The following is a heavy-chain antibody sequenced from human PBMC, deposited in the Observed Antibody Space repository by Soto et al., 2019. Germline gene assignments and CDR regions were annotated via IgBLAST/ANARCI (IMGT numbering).Heavy chain of an antibody. Sequence: PGESLKISCAASGFSVNTYAMSWVRQAPGKGLEWVSTTGISGRTTYYADSVKGRFTVSRDDSKNTLDLQMSSLRAEDTAVYYCATVYNSSRSFDYWGQGTLVTVSS. V-gene: IGHV3-23*01. CDR1: GFSVNTYA. J-gene: IGHJ4*02. CDR3: ATVYNSSRSFDY. CDR2: TGISGRTT. D-gene: IGHD6-6*01.